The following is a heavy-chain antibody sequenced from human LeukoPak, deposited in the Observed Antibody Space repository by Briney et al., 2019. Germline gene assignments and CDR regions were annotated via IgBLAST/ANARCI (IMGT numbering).Heavy chain of an antibody. Sequence: SETLSLTCTVSGGSISSYYWSWIRQPPGKGLEWIGYIYYSGSTNYNPSLKSRVTISVDTSKNQFSLKLSSVTAADTAVYYCARLTAAAGTDLDYWGRGTLVTVSS. CDR2: IYYSGST. CDR3: ARLTAAAGTDLDY. CDR1: GGSISSYY. J-gene: IGHJ4*02. D-gene: IGHD6-13*01. V-gene: IGHV4-59*08.